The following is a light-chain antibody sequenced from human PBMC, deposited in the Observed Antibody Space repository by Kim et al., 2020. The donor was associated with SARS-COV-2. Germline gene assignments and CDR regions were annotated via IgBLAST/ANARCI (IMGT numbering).Light chain of an antibody. CDR1: QSINSN. CDR3: QQYNNWPPFT. CDR2: AAS. J-gene: IGKJ3*01. V-gene: IGKV3-15*01. Sequence: SPGERASLSCKASQSINSNLAWYQQKPGQAPRLLIYAASTRATGIPARFSGSGSETEFTLTISSLQSEDFAVYFCQQYNNWPPFTFGPGTKVDIK.